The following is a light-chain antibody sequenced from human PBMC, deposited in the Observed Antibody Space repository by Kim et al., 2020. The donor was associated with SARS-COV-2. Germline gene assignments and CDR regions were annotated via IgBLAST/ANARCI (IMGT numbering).Light chain of an antibody. CDR3: QQYYSIPWT. CDR2: GAS. Sequence: SLGERATINCKSSQTVLYNYLAWYQHKPGQPPRLLISGASTREAGVPDRFSGSESGTDFTLTISSLQAEDVAVYYCQQYYSIPWTFGQGTKVDIK. J-gene: IGKJ1*01. CDR1: QTVLYNY. V-gene: IGKV4-1*01.